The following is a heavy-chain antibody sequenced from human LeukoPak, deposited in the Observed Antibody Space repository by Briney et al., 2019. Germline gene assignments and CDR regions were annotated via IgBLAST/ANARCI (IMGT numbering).Heavy chain of an antibody. CDR1: GFTFSGYA. Sequence: GGPLRLSFAASGFTFSGYAMHGVRQAPGKGRGWVAFIRYDGSNKYYADSVKGRFTISRDNSKNTLYLQMNSLRVEDTAVYYCGRDPRTVRIWGQGTLVTVSS. J-gene: IGHJ4*02. CDR2: IRYDGSNK. V-gene: IGHV3-30*02. CDR3: GRDPRTVRI. D-gene: IGHD1-1*01.